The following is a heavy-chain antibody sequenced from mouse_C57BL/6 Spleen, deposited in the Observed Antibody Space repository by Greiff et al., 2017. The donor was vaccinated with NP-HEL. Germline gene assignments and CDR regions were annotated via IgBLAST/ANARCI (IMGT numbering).Heavy chain of an antibody. D-gene: IGHD1-1*01. CDR2: ISDGGSYT. J-gene: IGHJ3*01. V-gene: IGHV5-4*01. CDR1: GFTFSSYA. Sequence: EVQVVESGGGLVKPGGSLKLSCAASGFTFSSYAMSWVRQTPEKRLEWVATISDGGSYTYYPDNVKGRFTISRDNAKNNLYLQMSHLKSEDTAMYYCAIDGHGSTFAYWGQGTLFTVSA. CDR3: AIDGHGSTFAY.